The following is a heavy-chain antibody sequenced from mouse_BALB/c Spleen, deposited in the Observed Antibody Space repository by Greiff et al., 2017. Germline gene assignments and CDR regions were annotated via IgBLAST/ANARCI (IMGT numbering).Heavy chain of an antibody. CDR1: GFSLTGYG. Sequence: VMLVESGPGLVAPSQSLSITCTVSGFSLTGYGVNWVRQPPGKGLEWLGMIWGDGSTDYNSALKSRLSISKDNSKSQVFLKMNSLQTDDTARYYCARDGDYYGSSYVGWYFDVWGAGTTVTVSS. D-gene: IGHD1-1*01. CDR3: ARDGDYYGSSYVGWYFDV. CDR2: IWGDGST. J-gene: IGHJ1*01. V-gene: IGHV2-6-7*01.